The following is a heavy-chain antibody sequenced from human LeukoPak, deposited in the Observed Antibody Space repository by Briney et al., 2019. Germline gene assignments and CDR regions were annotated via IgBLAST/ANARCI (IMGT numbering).Heavy chain of an antibody. D-gene: IGHD1-26*01. J-gene: IGHJ4*02. CDR1: GFTFSSYT. V-gene: IGHV3-33*06. CDR2: IWYDESKK. CDR3: AKDPARYGGTYYFDY. Sequence: GRSLRLSCAASGFTFSSYTMHWVRQAPGKGLEWVAVIWYDESKKYYADSVKGRFTISRDISKNTLYLQMNSLSAEDTAVYYCAKDPARYGGTYYFDYWGQGILVTVSS.